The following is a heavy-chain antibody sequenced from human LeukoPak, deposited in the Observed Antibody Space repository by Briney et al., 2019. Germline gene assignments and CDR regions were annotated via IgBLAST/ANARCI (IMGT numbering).Heavy chain of an antibody. CDR3: AKDEVTSGGGLDS. CDR2: IYSGGIT. V-gene: IGHV3-53*01. D-gene: IGHD3-16*01. CDR1: GFTVSSKF. J-gene: IGHJ4*02. Sequence: GSLRLSCAASGFTVSSKFMHWVRQAPGKGLEWVSVIYSGGITHYADSVAGRFSISRDNSKNTLYLHMNSLRADDTAVYYCAKDEVTSGGGLDSWGQGTLVTVSS.